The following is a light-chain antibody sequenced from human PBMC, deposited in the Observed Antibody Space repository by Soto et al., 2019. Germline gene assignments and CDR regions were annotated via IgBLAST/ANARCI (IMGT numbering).Light chain of an antibody. CDR3: SSYTSSSTAYV. CDR1: SSDVGGYNY. CDR2: EVS. V-gene: IGLV2-14*01. Sequence: QSALTQPASVSVSPGQSITISCTGTSSDVGGYNYVSWYQQHPGKAHKLMIYEVSNRPSGVSNRFSGSKSGNTASLTISGIQAEDEADYYCSSYTSSSTAYVFGTGTKLTVL. J-gene: IGLJ1*01.